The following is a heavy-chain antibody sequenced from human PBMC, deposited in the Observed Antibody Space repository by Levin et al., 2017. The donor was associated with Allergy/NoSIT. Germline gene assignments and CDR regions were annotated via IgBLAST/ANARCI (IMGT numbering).Heavy chain of an antibody. J-gene: IGHJ4*02. CDR1: GGSISTDNW. CDR3: ATVQGLFCSGVSCSYSSPC. Sequence: SETLSLTCAVSGGSISTDNWWCWIRQPPGKRLEWTGKIYRSGDTNHNPSLRSRVTMSVDKSKNQFSLKLSSVTAADTAVYYCATVQGLFCSGVSCSYSSPCWGLGALVTVSS. CDR2: IYRSGDT. D-gene: IGHD2-15*01. V-gene: IGHV4-4*02.